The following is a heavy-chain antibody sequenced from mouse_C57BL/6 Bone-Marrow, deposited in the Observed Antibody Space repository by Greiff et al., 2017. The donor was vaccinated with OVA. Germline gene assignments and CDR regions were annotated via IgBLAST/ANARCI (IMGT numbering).Heavy chain of an antibody. CDR2: ISSGGDYI. J-gene: IGHJ2*01. Sequence: EVKVVESGEGLVKPGGSLKLSCAASGFTFSSYAMSWVRQTPEKRLEWVAYISSGGDYIYYADTVKGRFTISRDNARNTLYLQMSSLKSEDTVMYYCTGQLRLRSYYLDYWGQGTTLTVSS. V-gene: IGHV5-9-1*02. D-gene: IGHD3-2*02. CDR3: TGQLRLRSYYLDY. CDR1: GFTFSSYA.